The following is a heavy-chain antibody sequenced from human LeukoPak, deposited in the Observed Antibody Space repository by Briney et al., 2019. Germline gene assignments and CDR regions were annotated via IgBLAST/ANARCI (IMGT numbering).Heavy chain of an antibody. CDR2: ISGSGGST. Sequence: GGSLRLSCAASGFTFSSYAMSWVRQAPGKGLEWVSAISGSGGSTYYADSVKGRFTISRDNSKNTLYLQMNSLRAEDTAVYYCAKDIPPVRGVIIRPFDYWGQGTLVTVSS. CDR1: GFTFSSYA. J-gene: IGHJ4*02. V-gene: IGHV3-23*01. CDR3: AKDIPPVRGVIIRPFDY. D-gene: IGHD3-10*01.